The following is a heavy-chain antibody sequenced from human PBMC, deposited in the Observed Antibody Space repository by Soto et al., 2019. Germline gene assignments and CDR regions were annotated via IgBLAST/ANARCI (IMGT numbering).Heavy chain of an antibody. CDR1: GFTLSNYY. CDR2: ISGRNTFT. V-gene: IGHV3-11*06. Sequence: PGGSLRLSCAASGFTLSNYYMSWIRQAPGKGLEWISYISGRNTFTQYADSVKGRFTISRDNAKNSLYLQLNSLTAGDTAVYFCARDGGVIIPGAIGGGYVLDVGGQGPTVTVS. D-gene: IGHD2-2*02. J-gene: IGHJ6*02. CDR3: ARDGGVIIPGAIGGGYVLDV.